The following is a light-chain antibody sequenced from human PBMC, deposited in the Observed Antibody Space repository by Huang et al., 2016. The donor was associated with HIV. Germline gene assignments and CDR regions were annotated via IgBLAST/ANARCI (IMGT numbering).Light chain of an antibody. CDR2: SGS. CDR3: MQSLQTPGT. J-gene: IGKJ5*01. CDR1: QSLLHGNGYNY. Sequence: DIVMIQSPLSLSVTPGEAASISCRSSQSLLHGNGYNYLEWYLQKPGQSPQLLIYSGSDLAPGVPARFSASGSGTDFSLTISSVEAEDIGIYYCMQSLQTPGTFGQGTRLDIK. V-gene: IGKV2-28*01.